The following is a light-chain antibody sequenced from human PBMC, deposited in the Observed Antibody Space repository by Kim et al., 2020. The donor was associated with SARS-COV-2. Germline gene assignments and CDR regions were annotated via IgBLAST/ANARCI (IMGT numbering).Light chain of an antibody. J-gene: IGKJ1*01. V-gene: IGKV1-33*01. CDR3: QQYDTLWT. CDR1: HDIKTY. Sequence: DIQLTQSPSSLSASIGDRVTITCQASHDIKTYLNGHQQKPGKAPKLLIYDASNLEAGVPSRFSGSGSGTDFTLAISSLQPDDYATYYCQQYDTLWTFGQGTKVDVK. CDR2: DAS.